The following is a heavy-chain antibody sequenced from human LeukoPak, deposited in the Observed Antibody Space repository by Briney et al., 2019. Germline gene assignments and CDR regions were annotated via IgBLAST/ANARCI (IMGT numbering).Heavy chain of an antibody. J-gene: IGHJ5*02. D-gene: IGHD2-2*03. CDR2: ISTSGSTI. CDR3: ARGTGYCLDP. CDR1: GFTFSTYE. Sequence: PGGSLRLSCAASGFTFSTYEMNWVRQAPGKGLEWVSYISTSGSTIYYADSVKGRFTISRDNAKNSPYLQMNSLRAEDTAVYYCARGTGYCLDPWGQGTLVTVSS. V-gene: IGHV3-48*03.